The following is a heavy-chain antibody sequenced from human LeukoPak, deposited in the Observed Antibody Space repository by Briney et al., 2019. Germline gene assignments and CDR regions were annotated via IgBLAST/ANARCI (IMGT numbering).Heavy chain of an antibody. V-gene: IGHV4-30-2*01. J-gene: IGHJ5*02. Sequence: SETLSLTCAVSGGSISSGGYSWSWIRQPPGKGLEWIGYVYHSGSTYYNPSLKSRVTISVDRSKNQFSLKLSSVTAADTAVYYCARLRARITIFGVVIIGENWFDPWGQGTLVTVSS. CDR2: VYHSGST. CDR3: ARLRARITIFGVVIIGENWFDP. D-gene: IGHD3-3*01. CDR1: GGSISSGGYS.